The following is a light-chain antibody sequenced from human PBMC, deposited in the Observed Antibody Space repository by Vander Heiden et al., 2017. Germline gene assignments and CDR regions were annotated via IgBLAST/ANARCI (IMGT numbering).Light chain of an antibody. Sequence: IQMTQSPSTLSASVGDRVTITCRASQTISTWLAWYQQKPGKAPKLLIYKASSLQSGVPSRFRGSGSGTEFTLTITSRQPDDLTTYYCQQYDSSYVTFGQGTKLEIK. CDR2: KAS. CDR3: QQYDSSYVT. CDR1: QTISTW. V-gene: IGKV1-5*03. J-gene: IGKJ2*01.